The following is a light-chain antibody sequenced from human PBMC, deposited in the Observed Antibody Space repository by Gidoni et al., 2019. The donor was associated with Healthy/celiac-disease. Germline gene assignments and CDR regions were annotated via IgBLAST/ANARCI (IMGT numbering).Light chain of an antibody. J-gene: IGLJ3*02. CDR3: CSYAGSSTPNWV. Sequence: QSALTQPASCSGSPGQSITISCTGPSSDVGSYNLVSWYQQHPGKAPNRMIYEVSKRPAGGSNRFAGSKSGNTASLTISGLKAEDEADYYCCSYAGSSTPNWVFGGGTKLTVL. CDR2: EVS. CDR1: SSDVGSYNL. V-gene: IGLV2-23*02.